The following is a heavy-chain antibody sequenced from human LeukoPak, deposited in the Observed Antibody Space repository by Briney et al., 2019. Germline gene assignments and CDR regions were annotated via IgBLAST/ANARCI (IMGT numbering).Heavy chain of an antibody. J-gene: IGHJ5*02. V-gene: IGHV1-69*13. CDR2: IIPIFGTA. D-gene: IGHD3-10*01. CDR3: ARHQFRVTMARSWFDP. Sequence: GASVKVSCKASGGTFSSYAISWVRQAPGQGLEWMGGIIPIFGTANYAQKFQGRVTITADESTSTAYMELSSLRSEDTAVYYCARHQFRVTMARSWFDPWGQGTLVTVSS. CDR1: GGTFSSYA.